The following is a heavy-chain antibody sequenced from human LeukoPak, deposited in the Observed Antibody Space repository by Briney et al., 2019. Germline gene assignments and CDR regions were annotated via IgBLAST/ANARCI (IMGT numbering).Heavy chain of an antibody. D-gene: IGHD3-22*01. CDR2: ISSSGSTI. Sequence: PGGSLRLSCAASGFTFSSYEMNWVRQAPGKGLEWVSYISSSGSTIYYADSVKGRFTISRDNAKNSLYLQMNSLRAEDTAVYYCAREPSYDSSGYPLDYWGQGTLVTVSS. CDR3: AREPSYDSSGYPLDY. CDR1: GFTFSSYE. J-gene: IGHJ4*02. V-gene: IGHV3-48*03.